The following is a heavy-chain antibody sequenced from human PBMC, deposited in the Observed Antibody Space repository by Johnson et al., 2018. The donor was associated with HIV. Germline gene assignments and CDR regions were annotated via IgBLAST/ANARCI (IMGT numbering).Heavy chain of an antibody. CDR1: GFIFSDYY. CDR3: VGRFYDRKYSSSWQWGPDAFDI. J-gene: IGHJ3*02. V-gene: IGHV3-11*04. Sequence: QVQLVESGGGLVKPGGSLRLSCAASGFIFSDYYMSWIRQAPGKGLEWVSYISSSGSTIYYADSVKGRFTISRDNAKNTLFLQMNSLRAEDTAGYYCVGRFYDRKYSSSWQWGPDAFDIWGQGTMVTVSS. D-gene: IGHD6-13*01. CDR2: ISSSGSTI.